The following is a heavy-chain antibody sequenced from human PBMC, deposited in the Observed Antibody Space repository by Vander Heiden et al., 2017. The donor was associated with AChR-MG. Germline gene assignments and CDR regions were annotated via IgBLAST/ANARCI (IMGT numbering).Heavy chain of an antibody. CDR2: IIPIFSTA. V-gene: IGHV1-69*01. J-gene: IGHJ6*03. CDR3: ARGPYYDILTGYRVSYMDV. D-gene: IGHD3-9*01. Sequence: QVQLVQSGAEVKKPGSSVKVSCKASGGTFSSYAISWVRQAPGQGLEWMGGIIPIFSTANYAQKFQGRVTITADESTSTAYMELSSLRSEDTAVYYCARGPYYDILTGYRVSYMDVWGKGTTVTVSS. CDR1: GGTFSSYA.